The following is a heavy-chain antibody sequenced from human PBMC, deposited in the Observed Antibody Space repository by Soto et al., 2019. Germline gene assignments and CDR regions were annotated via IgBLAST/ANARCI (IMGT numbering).Heavy chain of an antibody. J-gene: IGHJ4*02. CDR3: ARGYSSGLPFGY. Sequence: PSETLSLTCAVSGGSISSGGYSWSWIRQPPGKGLEWIGYIYHSGSTYYNPSLKSRVTISVDRSKNQFSLKLGSVTAADTAVYYCARGYSSGLPFGYWGQGTLVTVSS. CDR2: IYHSGST. V-gene: IGHV4-30-2*01. D-gene: IGHD3-22*01. CDR1: GGSISSGGYS.